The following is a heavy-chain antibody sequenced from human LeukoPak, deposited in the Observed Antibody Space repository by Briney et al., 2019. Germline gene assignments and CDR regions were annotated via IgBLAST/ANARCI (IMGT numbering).Heavy chain of an antibody. V-gene: IGHV1-8*01. D-gene: IGHD6-25*01. J-gene: IGHJ6*02. CDR3: ARAQPPPARTGYGMDV. Sequence: GASVKVSCKASGYTFTSYDINWVRQATGQGLEWMGWMNPNSGNTGYAQKFQGRVTMTRNTSISTAYMELSSLRSEDTAVYYCARAQPPPARTGYGMDVWGQGTTVTVSS. CDR2: MNPNSGNT. CDR1: GYTFTSYD.